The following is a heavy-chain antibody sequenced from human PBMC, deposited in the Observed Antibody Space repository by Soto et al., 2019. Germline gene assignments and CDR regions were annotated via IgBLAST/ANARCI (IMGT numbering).Heavy chain of an antibody. CDR1: GYTLSSYG. CDR3: ASEINGVGDY. D-gene: IGHD2-8*01. CDR2: ISPNNGQT. Sequence: QVELVQSGGEVKKPGASVKVSCKASGYTLSSYGIDWVRQAPGQGLEWMGWISPNNGQTNYAQKFADRVTLTTDTTTTIAYMELRSLRSDATAVYYCASEINGVGDYWGQGTLVTVSS. J-gene: IGHJ4*02. V-gene: IGHV1-18*01.